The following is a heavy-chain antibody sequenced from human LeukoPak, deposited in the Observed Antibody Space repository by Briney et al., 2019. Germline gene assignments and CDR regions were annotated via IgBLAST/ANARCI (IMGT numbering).Heavy chain of an antibody. D-gene: IGHD3-22*01. CDR3: AARRGGYYDSSGYYYPFDY. CDR2: ISSSSSYI. CDR1: GFTYSSYS. V-gene: IGHV3-21*01. J-gene: IGHJ4*02. Sequence: PGGSLRLSSAASGFTYSSYSMNWVRQAPGKGLDWVSSISSSSSYIYYADSVKGRFTISRDNAKNSLYLQMNSLRAEDTAVYYCAARRGGYYDSSGYYYPFDYWGQGTLVTVSS.